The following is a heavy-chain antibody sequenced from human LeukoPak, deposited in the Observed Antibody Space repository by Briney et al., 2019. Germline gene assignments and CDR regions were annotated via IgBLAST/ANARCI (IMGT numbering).Heavy chain of an antibody. CDR1: GYTLDRFG. CDR2: INPYNGKT. V-gene: IGHV1-18*01. CDR3: ARDTPQHLKRFDY. Sequence: GASVKVSCKASGYTLDRFGISWVRQAPGQGLEWLGWINPYNGKTIFGEKLQGRVIMTTDTSTSTVYMELTSLRSDDTAVYFCARDTPQHLKRFDYWGQGTLVTVSS. J-gene: IGHJ4*02.